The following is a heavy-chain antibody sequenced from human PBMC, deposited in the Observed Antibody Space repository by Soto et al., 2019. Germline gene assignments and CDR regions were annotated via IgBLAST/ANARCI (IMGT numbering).Heavy chain of an antibody. CDR1: GGSISSYY. Sequence: SETLSLTCTVSGGSISSYYWSWIRQPPGKGLEWIGYIYYSGSTNYNPSLKSRVTISVDTSKNQFSLKLSSVTAADTAVYYCARVGIEYSSSSRTYYYYYMDVWGKGTTVTVSS. V-gene: IGHV4-59*12. D-gene: IGHD6-6*01. J-gene: IGHJ6*03. CDR2: IYYSGST. CDR3: ARVGIEYSSSSRTYYYYYMDV.